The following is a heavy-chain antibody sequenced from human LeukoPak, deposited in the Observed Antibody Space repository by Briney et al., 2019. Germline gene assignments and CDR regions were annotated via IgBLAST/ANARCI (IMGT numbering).Heavy chain of an antibody. CDR2: ISISGSLT. V-gene: IGHV3-48*03. CDR3: ARGRYYNNASGSPP. J-gene: IGHJ5*02. CDR1: GFTFNSYE. Sequence: GGSLRLSCTVSGFTFNSYEMNWVRQAPGKGLEWVSYISISGSLTYYADSVKGRFTISRDDAQNSLFLQMISLRAEDTAVYYCARGRYYNNASGSPPWGQGTLVIVSS. D-gene: IGHD3-16*01.